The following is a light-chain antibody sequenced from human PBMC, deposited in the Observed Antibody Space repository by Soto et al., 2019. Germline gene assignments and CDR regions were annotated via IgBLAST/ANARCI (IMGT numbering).Light chain of an antibody. Sequence: QSVLTQPPSVSGAPGQRVTISCTGSRSNIGAGYDVHWYQQFPGTAPKLLIYGNTNRPSGVPDRFSGTKSGTSASLAITGLQVEDEADYYCQSYDSSLVVFGGGTQLNVL. CDR3: QSYDSSLVV. V-gene: IGLV1-40*01. CDR2: GNT. J-gene: IGLJ2*01. CDR1: RSNIGAGYD.